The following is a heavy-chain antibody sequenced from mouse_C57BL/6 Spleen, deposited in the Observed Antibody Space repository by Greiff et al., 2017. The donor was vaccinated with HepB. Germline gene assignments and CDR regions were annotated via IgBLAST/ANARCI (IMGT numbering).Heavy chain of an antibody. J-gene: IGHJ3*01. Sequence: QVTLKESGPGILQPSQTLSLTCSFSGFSLSTFGMGVGWIRQPSGKGLEWLAHIWWDDDKYYNPALKSRLTISKDTSKNQVFLKIANVDTADTATYFCARSIYYDYDAWFAYWGQGTLVTVSA. V-gene: IGHV8-8*01. D-gene: IGHD2-4*01. CDR3: ARSIYYDYDAWFAY. CDR1: GFSLSTFGMG. CDR2: IWWDDDK.